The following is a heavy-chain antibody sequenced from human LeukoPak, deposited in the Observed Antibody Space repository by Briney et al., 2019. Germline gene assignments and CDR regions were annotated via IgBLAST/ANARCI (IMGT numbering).Heavy chain of an antibody. J-gene: IGHJ4*02. CDR1: GFTFSSYW. CDR3: ARALEYSSGWYGRDEAFDY. V-gene: IGHV3-74*01. D-gene: IGHD6-19*01. CDR2: INSDGSST. Sequence: GGSLRLSCAASGFTFSSYWMHWVRQAPGKGLVWVSRINSDGSSTSYADSVKGRFTISRDNAKNTLYLQMNSLRAEDTAVYYCARALEYSSGWYGRDEAFDYWGQGTLVTVSS.